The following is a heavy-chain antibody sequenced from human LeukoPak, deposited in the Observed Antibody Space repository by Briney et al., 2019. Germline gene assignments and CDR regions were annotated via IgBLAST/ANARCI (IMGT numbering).Heavy chain of an antibody. CDR3: ARGRAAAD. J-gene: IGHJ4*02. D-gene: IGHD2-15*01. CDR1: GYTFTYND. CDR2: MNPGTGDT. Sequence: GSVKVSCTASGYTFTYNDVNWVRQTTGQGLEWMGWMNPGTGDTGYEPRFQGRLAMTADTSIKTAYMELSGLTSDDMAVYYCARGRAAADWGQGTLVTVSS. V-gene: IGHV1-8*01.